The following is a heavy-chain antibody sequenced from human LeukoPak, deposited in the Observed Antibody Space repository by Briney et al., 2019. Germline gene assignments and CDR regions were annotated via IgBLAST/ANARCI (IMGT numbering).Heavy chain of an antibody. CDR1: GFTFSSYA. Sequence: GGSLRLSCAASGFTFSSYAMSWFRQAPGKGLEWVSAISGSGGSTYYADSVKGRFTISRDNSKNTLYLQMNSLRAEDTAVYYCAKGLYYYDSSGYSDYWGQGTLVTVSS. CDR2: ISGSGGST. D-gene: IGHD3-22*01. J-gene: IGHJ4*02. CDR3: AKGLYYYDSSGYSDY. V-gene: IGHV3-23*01.